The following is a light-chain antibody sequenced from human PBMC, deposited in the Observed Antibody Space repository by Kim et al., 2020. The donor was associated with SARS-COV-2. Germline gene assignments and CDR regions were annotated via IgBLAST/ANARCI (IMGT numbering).Light chain of an antibody. J-gene: IGLJ2*01. CDR3: QAWDSSIV. V-gene: IGLV3-1*01. CDR1: KLGDKY. CDR2: QDS. Sequence: VAVSPGQTASITCSGDKLGDKYACWYQQKPGQSPVLVIYQDSKRPSGIPERFSGSNSGNTATLTISGTQAMDEADYYCQAWDSSIVFGGGTKLTVL.